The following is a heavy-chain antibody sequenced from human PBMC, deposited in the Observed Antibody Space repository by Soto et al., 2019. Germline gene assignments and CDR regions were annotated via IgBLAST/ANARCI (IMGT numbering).Heavy chain of an antibody. CDR3: ARDSMKTYSYGYNGY. V-gene: IGHV4-61*01. CDR2: IYYSGST. Sequence: NPSETLSLTCTVSGGSVSSGSYYWSWIRQPPGKGLEWIGYIYYSGSTNYNPSLKSRVTISVDTSKNQFSLKLSSVTAADTAVYYCARDSMKTYSYGYNGYWGQGTLVTVSS. J-gene: IGHJ4*02. D-gene: IGHD5-18*01. CDR1: GGSVSSGSYY.